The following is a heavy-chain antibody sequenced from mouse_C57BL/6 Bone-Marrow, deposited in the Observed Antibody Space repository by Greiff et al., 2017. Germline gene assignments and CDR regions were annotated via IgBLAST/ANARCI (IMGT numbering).Heavy chain of an antibody. CDR3: TRDYAYFDY. CDR1: GFNIKDDY. Sequence: DVQLVESGAELVRPGASVKLSCTASGFNIKDDYMHWVKQRPEQGLEWIGWIDPENGDTEYASKFQGKATISADTSSNTAYLQLSSLTSEDPAVYCCTRDYAYFDYWGQGTTLTVSS. CDR2: IDPENGDT. D-gene: IGHD2-4*01. J-gene: IGHJ2*01. V-gene: IGHV14-4*01.